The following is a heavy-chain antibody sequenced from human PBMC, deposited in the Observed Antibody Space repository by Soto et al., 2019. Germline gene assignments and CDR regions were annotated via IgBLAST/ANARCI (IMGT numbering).Heavy chain of an antibody. Sequence: PSETLSLTCTVSGGSISSYYWSWIRQPPGKGLEWIGYIYYSGSTNYNPSLKSRVTISVDTSKNQFSLKLSSVTAADTAVYYCARDTLYSSGWYPGNYYYYGMDVWGQGTTVTV. D-gene: IGHD6-19*01. CDR3: ARDTLYSSGWYPGNYYYYGMDV. J-gene: IGHJ6*02. CDR1: GGSISSYY. CDR2: IYYSGST. V-gene: IGHV4-59*01.